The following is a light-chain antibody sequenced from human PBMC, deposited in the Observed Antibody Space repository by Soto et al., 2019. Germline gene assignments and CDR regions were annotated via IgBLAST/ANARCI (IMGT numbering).Light chain of an antibody. J-gene: IGKJ5*01. CDR2: GIS. Sequence: EIVLTQSPGTLSLSPGERATLSCRASHTISSSYLAWYQQKPGQAPRLLMYGISRRATGIPDRFSGSGSGTDFTLTITRLEPEDFATYFCQQYNSYPITFGQGTRLEIK. CDR1: HTISSSY. CDR3: QQYNSYPIT. V-gene: IGKV3-20*01.